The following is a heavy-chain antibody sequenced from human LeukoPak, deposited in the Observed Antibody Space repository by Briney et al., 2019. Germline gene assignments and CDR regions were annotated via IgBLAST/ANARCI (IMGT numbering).Heavy chain of an antibody. Sequence: GGSLRLSCTASGFTFSSYEMSWVRQAPGKGLEWVANIKEDGSEKYYVGSVKGRFTISRDNAKNSLYLQMNSLRADDTAVYYCAKEPPRSGDFGPDYWGQGTLVTVSS. CDR3: AKEPPRSGDFGPDY. CDR2: IKEDGSEK. J-gene: IGHJ4*02. D-gene: IGHD4-17*01. V-gene: IGHV3-7*01. CDR1: GFTFSSYE.